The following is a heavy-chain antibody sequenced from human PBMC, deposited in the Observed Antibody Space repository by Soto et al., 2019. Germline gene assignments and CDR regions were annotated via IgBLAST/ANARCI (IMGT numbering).Heavy chain of an antibody. Sequence: EVQLVESGGGLVQPGRSLRLSCAASGFTFDDYAMHWVRQAPGKGLEWVSGISWNSGSIGYADSVKGRFTISRDNAKNSLYLQMNSLRAEDTALYYCAKAGRSGSGSYIDYWGQGTLVTVSS. CDR3: AKAGRSGSGSYIDY. D-gene: IGHD3-10*01. V-gene: IGHV3-9*01. J-gene: IGHJ4*02. CDR2: ISWNSGSI. CDR1: GFTFDDYA.